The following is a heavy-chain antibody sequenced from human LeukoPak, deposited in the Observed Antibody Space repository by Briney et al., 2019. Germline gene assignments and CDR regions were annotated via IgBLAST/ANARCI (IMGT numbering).Heavy chain of an antibody. CDR2: IYYSGST. J-gene: IGHJ3*02. Sequence: PSETLSLTCAVYGGSFSGYYWGWIRQPPGKGLEWIGSIYYSGSTYYNPSLKSRVTISVDTSKNQFSLKLSSVTAADTAVYYCARDRYDVLRYFDWLPRGGAFDIWGQGTMVTVSS. CDR3: ARDRYDVLRYFDWLPRGGAFDI. V-gene: IGHV4-34*01. CDR1: GGSFSGYY. D-gene: IGHD3-9*01.